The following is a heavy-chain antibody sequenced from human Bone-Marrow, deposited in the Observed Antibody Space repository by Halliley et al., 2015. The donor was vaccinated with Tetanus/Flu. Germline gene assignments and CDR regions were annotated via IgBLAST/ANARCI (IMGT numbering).Heavy chain of an antibody. D-gene: IGHD6-19*01. CDR2: IYYKGSP. V-gene: IGHV4-59*01. Sequence: WIGFIYYKGSPPYNPSLKSRVPISVDTSKNQFSLKLRSVPAADTALHYCARKGQGMAVATAVWGQGTAVSASS. CDR3: ARKGQGMAVATAV. J-gene: IGHJ6*02.